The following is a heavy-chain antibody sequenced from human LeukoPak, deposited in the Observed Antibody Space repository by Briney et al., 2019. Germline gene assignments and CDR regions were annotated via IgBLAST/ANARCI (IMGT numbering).Heavy chain of an antibody. CDR2: IYYSGST. V-gene: IGHV4-61*01. Sequence: SETLSLTCTVSGGSISSGSYYWSWIRQPPGKGLEWIGYIYYSGSTNYNPSLKSRVTISVDTSKNQFSLKLSSVTAADTAVYYCARRVPVVTADAFDIWGQGTMVTVSS. CDR3: ARRVPVVTADAFDI. CDR1: GGSISSGSYY. J-gene: IGHJ3*02. D-gene: IGHD4-23*01.